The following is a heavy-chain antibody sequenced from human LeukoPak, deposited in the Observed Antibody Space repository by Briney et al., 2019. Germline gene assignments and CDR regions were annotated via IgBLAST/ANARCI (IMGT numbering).Heavy chain of an antibody. D-gene: IGHD1-26*01. Sequence: GESLKISCKGSGFTFTTHWIGWMRQMPGNVLEWMGIIYPGDSDTRYSPSFQGQVTISVDKSITTAYLQWSSLKASDTAMYFCARHQIVGDSISAFDIWGQGTMVTVSS. CDR2: IYPGDSDT. J-gene: IGHJ3*02. CDR3: ARHQIVGDSISAFDI. V-gene: IGHV5-51*01. CDR1: GFTFTTHW.